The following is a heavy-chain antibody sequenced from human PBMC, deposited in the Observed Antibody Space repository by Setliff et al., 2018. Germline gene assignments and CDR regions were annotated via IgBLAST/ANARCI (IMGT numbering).Heavy chain of an antibody. CDR3: ARWDYESGNFYADY. V-gene: IGHV4-59*08. D-gene: IGHD3-10*01. J-gene: IGHJ4*02. CDR1: DGSLSTYY. Sequence: SETLSLTCTVSDGSLSTYYWSWIRQPPGKGLEFIGYVYYSGTANYSPSLRSRVTISLDTSKNQFSLNLTSVTAADTAVYYCARWDYESGNFYADYWGQGTLVTAPQ. CDR2: VYYSGTA.